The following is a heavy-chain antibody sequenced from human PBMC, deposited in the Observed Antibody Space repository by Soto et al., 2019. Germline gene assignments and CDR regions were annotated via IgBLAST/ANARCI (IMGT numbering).Heavy chain of an antibody. D-gene: IGHD1-1*01. CDR1: GFTFSTYG. Sequence: QVQLVESGGGVVQPGKSLRLSCAASGFTFSTYGMVWVRQAPGKGLEWVAAISNDGTNKYYADSVKGRFTISRDNSKNPMYLQMDSLRPNDTASYNCAKDAWTTGMVNTPPNFHLWGQGTVVTVSS. V-gene: IGHV3-30*18. CDR3: AKDAWTTGMVNTPPNFHL. J-gene: IGHJ3*01. CDR2: ISNDGTNK.